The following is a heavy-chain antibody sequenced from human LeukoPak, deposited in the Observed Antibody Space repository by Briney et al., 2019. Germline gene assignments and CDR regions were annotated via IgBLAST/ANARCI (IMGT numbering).Heavy chain of an antibody. CDR1: GFTSSSYG. Sequence: PGGSLRLSCAASGFTSSSYGTHWVRQAPGKGLEWVSYISSSSSTIYYADSVKGRFTISRDNVKNSLYLQMNSLRDEDTAVYYCARADLDYYDSSGYGGVDYWGQGTLVTVSS. CDR2: ISSSSSTI. V-gene: IGHV3-48*02. D-gene: IGHD3-22*01. J-gene: IGHJ4*02. CDR3: ARADLDYYDSSGYGGVDY.